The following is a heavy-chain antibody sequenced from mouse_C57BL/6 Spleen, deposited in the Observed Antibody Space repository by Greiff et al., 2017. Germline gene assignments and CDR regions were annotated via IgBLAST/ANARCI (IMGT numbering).Heavy chain of an antibody. Sequence: QVQLKQSGAELARPGASVKLSCKASGYTFTSYGISWVKQRTGQGLEWIGEIYPRSGNTYYNEKFKGKATLTADKSSSTAYMELRSLTSEDSAVYFCASYHGSSNYYAMDYWGQGTSVTVSS. CDR3: ASYHGSSNYYAMDY. CDR2: IYPRSGNT. V-gene: IGHV1-81*01. D-gene: IGHD1-1*01. CDR1: GYTFTSYG. J-gene: IGHJ4*01.